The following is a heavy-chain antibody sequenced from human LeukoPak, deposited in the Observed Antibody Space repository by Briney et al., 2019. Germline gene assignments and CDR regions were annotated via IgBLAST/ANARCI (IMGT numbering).Heavy chain of an antibody. Sequence: SVTVSCKASGGTFSSSAISWVRQAPGQGLEWMGRIIPMFDIANYAQKFQGRVTITADKSTNTAYMELSSLSSEDTAVYYCARDHEDTAVVTYFDHWGQGTLVTVSS. V-gene: IGHV1-69*04. CDR1: GGTFSSSA. D-gene: IGHD5-18*01. J-gene: IGHJ4*02. CDR2: IIPMFDIA. CDR3: ARDHEDTAVVTYFDH.